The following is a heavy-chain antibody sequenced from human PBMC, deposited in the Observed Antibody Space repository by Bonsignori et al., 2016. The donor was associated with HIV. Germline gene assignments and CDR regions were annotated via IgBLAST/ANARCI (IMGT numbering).Heavy chain of an antibody. CDR1: GGSISSYY. Sequence: SETLSLTCTVSGGSISSYYWSWIRQPPGKGLEWIGYIYYSGSTNYNPSLKSRVTISVDTSKNQFSLKLSSVTAADTAVYYCARGRRGELHRGAFDIWGQGTMVTVSS. CDR3: ARGRRGELHRGAFDI. J-gene: IGHJ3*02. D-gene: IGHD1-26*01. V-gene: IGHV4-59*01. CDR2: IYYSGST.